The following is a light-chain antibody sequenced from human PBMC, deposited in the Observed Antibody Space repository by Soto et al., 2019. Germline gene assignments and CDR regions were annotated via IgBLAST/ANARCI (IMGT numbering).Light chain of an antibody. CDR3: QQYGSAGT. CDR2: GAS. V-gene: IGKV3-20*01. Sequence: EIVMTQSPGTLSLSPGERATLSCRASQSVSNNYLAWYQQKPGQAPRLLIYGASNRATGIPDRFSGSGSGTTFTLTISRLEPGDCAVYYCQQYGSAGTFGHGTTLDIK. J-gene: IGKJ1*01. CDR1: QSVSNNY.